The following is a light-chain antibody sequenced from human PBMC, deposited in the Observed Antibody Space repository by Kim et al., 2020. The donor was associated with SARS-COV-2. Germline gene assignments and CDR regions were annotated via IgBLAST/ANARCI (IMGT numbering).Light chain of an antibody. Sequence: SSELTQDPAVSVALGQTVRITCQGDSLRNYYAAWYHQKPGQAPVLVIHGENDRPSGIPDRFSGSNSGDTASLTITGAQAEDEGAYYCNSRDISGYRLLFG. CDR3: NSRDISGYRLL. J-gene: IGLJ2*01. CDR1: SLRNYY. V-gene: IGLV3-19*01. CDR2: GEN.